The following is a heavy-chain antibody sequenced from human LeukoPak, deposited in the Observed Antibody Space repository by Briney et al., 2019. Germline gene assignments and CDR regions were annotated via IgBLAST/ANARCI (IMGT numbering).Heavy chain of an antibody. CDR2: IYWDDDK. D-gene: IGHD3-3*01. V-gene: IGHV2-5*02. CDR1: GFSLSTSGVG. J-gene: IGHJ4*02. CDR3: AHYHRWVNGAYDLIH. Sequence: GSGPTLVKPTQTLTLTCTFSGFSLSTSGVGVGWIRQPPGKALEWLALIYWDDDKRYSPSLRSRLTITKETSKNQVVFTMTNMDPVDTATYYCAHYHRWVNGAYDLIHWGQGILVTVSS.